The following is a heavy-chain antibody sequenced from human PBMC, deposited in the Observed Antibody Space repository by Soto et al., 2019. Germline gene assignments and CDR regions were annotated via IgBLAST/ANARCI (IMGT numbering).Heavy chain of an antibody. V-gene: IGHV1-8*01. CDR1: GYTFTSYD. CDR3: ARGPGGAYYDFWSGYPHSGWFDP. D-gene: IGHD3-3*01. J-gene: IGHJ5*02. CDR2: INPNRGTA. Sequence: ASVKVSCKASGYTFTSYDINWVRQATGQGLEWMGWINPNRGTADYAQKFQGRVTMTADKSMSTAYMELSSLRSEDTTVYYCARGPGGAYYDFWSGYPHSGWFDPWGQGTLVTAPQ.